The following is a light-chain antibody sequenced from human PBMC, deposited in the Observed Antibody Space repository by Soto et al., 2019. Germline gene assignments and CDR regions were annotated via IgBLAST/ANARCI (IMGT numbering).Light chain of an antibody. CDR1: QPIDSY. CDR2: AAS. Sequence: DIQMTQSPSSLSAFVGDRVTITCRASQPIDSYLNWYQQKPGKAPKLLVFAASTLHSGVPSRFSGSGSGTAFTLTISSLQPEDFATYSCQQAYRTPWTFGQGTRVE. CDR3: QQAYRTPWT. J-gene: IGKJ1*01. V-gene: IGKV1-39*01.